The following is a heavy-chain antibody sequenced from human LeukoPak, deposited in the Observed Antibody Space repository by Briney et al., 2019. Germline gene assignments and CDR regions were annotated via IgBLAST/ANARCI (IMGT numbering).Heavy chain of an antibody. Sequence: SETLSLTCTVSGGSVSSSSYYWGWIRQPPGKGLEWIGSIYYSGGTYYNPSLQSRVTISIDTSKNQFSLKLTSVTAADTAVYYCARDLSPFWGQGTLVTVSS. CDR1: GGSVSSSSYY. D-gene: IGHD3-9*01. J-gene: IGHJ4*02. V-gene: IGHV4-39*07. CDR3: ARDLSPF. CDR2: IYYSGGT.